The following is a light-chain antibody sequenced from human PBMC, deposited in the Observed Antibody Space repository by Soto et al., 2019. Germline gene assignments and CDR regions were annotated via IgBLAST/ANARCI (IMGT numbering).Light chain of an antibody. CDR3: QQYNNWPWT. J-gene: IGKJ1*01. CDR2: GAS. Sequence: EIVMTQSPATLSVSPGERATLSCRASQSVSSDLAWYQQKPGQAPRLLIYGASTRATGTPARFSGSGSGTEYTLTISSLQSEDFALYYCQQYNNWPWTFGQGTKVVIK. CDR1: QSVSSD. V-gene: IGKV3-15*01.